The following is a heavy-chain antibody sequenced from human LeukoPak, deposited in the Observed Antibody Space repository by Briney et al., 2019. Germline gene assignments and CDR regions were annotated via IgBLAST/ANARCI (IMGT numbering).Heavy chain of an antibody. D-gene: IGHD5-12*01. Sequence: GGSLRLSCAASGFTFSSYAMSWVRQAPGKGLEWVSSIDGSGESTFYADSVNGRFTISRDNSKNTLYLQMDSLRAEDTALYYCAKAPRYSGYDPYFDYWGQGTLVTVSS. CDR3: AKAPRYSGYDPYFDY. V-gene: IGHV3-23*01. J-gene: IGHJ4*02. CDR2: IDGSGEST. CDR1: GFTFSSYA.